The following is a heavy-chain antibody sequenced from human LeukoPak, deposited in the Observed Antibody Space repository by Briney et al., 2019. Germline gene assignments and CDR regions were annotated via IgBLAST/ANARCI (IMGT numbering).Heavy chain of an antibody. V-gene: IGHV1-2*02. Sequence: ASVKVSCKASGYTFTSYYMHWVRQAPGQGLEWMGWINPNSGGTKYAQKFQGRVTMTRDTSISTAYMELSRLTSDDTAVYYCARDIDYGDYIRLDYWGQGTLVTVSS. CDR1: GYTFTSYY. CDR2: INPNSGGT. D-gene: IGHD4-17*01. J-gene: IGHJ4*02. CDR3: ARDIDYGDYIRLDY.